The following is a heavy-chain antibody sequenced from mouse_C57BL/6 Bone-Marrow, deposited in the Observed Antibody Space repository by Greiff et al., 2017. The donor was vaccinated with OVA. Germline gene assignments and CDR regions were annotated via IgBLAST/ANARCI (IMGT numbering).Heavy chain of an antibody. CDR3: ARPVVTSQNYFDY. V-gene: IGHV5-17*01. J-gene: IGHJ2*01. CDR2: ISSGSSTI. D-gene: IGHD1-1*01. CDR1: GFTFSDYG. Sequence: EVKVVESGGGLVKPGGSLKLSCAASGFTFSDYGMHWVRQAPEKGLEWVAYISSGSSTIYYADTVKGRFTISRDNAKNTLFLQMTSLRSEDTAMYYCARPVVTSQNYFDYWGQGTTLTVSS.